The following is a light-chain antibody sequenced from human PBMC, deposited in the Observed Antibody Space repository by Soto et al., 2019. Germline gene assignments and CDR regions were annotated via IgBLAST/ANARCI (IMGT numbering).Light chain of an antibody. CDR1: SGTIASNH. J-gene: IGLJ2*01. Sequence: FMLTQPHSVSESPGKTVTISCTRSSGTIASNHVQWYQQRPGSAPTTVIYKDNQRPSGVPDRFSGSIDSSSNSASLTISGLKTEDEADYYCQSYDGNNVLFGGRTKLTVL. V-gene: IGLV6-57*04. CDR2: KDN. CDR3: QSYDGNNVL.